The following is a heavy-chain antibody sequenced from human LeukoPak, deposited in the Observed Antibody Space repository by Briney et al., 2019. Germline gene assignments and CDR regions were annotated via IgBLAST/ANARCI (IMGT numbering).Heavy chain of an antibody. J-gene: IGHJ5*02. CDR3: ARGCYCSGGSCYYNWFDP. V-gene: IGHV4-34*01. CDR2: INHSGST. Sequence: SETLSLTCAVYGGSFSGYYWSWIRQPPGKGLEWIGEINHSGSTNYNPSLKSRVTISVDTSKNQFSLKLSSVTAADTAVYYCARGCYCSGGSCYYNWFDPWGQGTLVTVSS. CDR1: GGSFSGYY. D-gene: IGHD2-15*01.